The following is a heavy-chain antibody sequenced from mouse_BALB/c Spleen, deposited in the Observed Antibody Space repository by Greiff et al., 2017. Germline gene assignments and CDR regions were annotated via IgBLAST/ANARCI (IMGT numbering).Heavy chain of an antibody. D-gene: IGHD1-1*01. J-gene: IGHJ4*01. Sequence: VQLKESGPGLVKPSQSLSLTCTVTGYSITSDYAWNWIRQFPGNKLEWMGYISYSGSTSYNPSLKSRISITRDTSKNQFFLQLNSVTTEDTATYYCARSGTVVADYYAMDYWGQGTSVTVSS. CDR2: ISYSGST. V-gene: IGHV3-2*02. CDR3: ARSGTVVADYYAMDY. CDR1: GYSITSDYA.